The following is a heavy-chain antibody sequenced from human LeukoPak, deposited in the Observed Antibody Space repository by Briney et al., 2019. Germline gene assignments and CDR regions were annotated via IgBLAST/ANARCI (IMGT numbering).Heavy chain of an antibody. J-gene: IGHJ4*02. D-gene: IGHD3-16*01. V-gene: IGHV3-30*02. CDR1: GFTFGTYG. Sequence: GGSLRLSCVASGFTFGTYGMHWVRQAPGKGLEWVAFIRFDGSHKYHADSVRGRFTISRDNSKNTLYLQMNSLRAEDTAVYYCAKGRAPVSIGNFDYWGQGTLVTVSS. CDR3: AKGRAPVSIGNFDY. CDR2: IRFDGSHK.